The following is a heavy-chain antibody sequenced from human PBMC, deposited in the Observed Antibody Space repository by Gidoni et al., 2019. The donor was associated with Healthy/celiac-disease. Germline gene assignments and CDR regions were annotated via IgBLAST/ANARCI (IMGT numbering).Heavy chain of an antibody. CDR1: GGPISSSSYY. D-gene: IGHD4-17*01. V-gene: IGHV4-39*01. J-gene: IGHJ4*02. Sequence: QLQLQESGPGLVKPSETLSLPCTVSGGPISSSSYYWGWLRQPPEKGLEWIGSIYYSGSTYYNPSLKSRVTISVDTSKNQFSLKLSSVTAADTAVYYCARLREYGDYPADYWGQGTLVTVSS. CDR2: IYYSGST. CDR3: ARLREYGDYPADY.